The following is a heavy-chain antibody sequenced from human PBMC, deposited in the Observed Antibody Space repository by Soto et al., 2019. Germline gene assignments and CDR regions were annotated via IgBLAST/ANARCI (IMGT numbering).Heavy chain of an antibody. D-gene: IGHD2-15*01. CDR1: GYTFTSYD. CDR2: MNPNSGNT. J-gene: IGHJ4*02. Sequence: QVQLVQSGAEVKKPGASVKVSCKASGYTFTSYDINWVRQATGQGLEWMGWMNPNSGNTGYAQKFQGTVTMTRYTSISTAYVELSSLRSEDAAVYYCASGPTGYCSGGSCFRFDYWGQGTLVTFSS. V-gene: IGHV1-8*01. CDR3: ASGPTGYCSGGSCFRFDY.